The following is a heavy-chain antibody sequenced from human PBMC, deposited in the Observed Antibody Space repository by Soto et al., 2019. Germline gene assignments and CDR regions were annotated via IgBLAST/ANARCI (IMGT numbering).Heavy chain of an antibody. CDR3: ARSYGSGNYYGVPSNWFDP. CDR1: GGSIRSGTYY. D-gene: IGHD3-10*01. V-gene: IGHV4-31*03. Sequence: QVHLQVLGSGLVRPSQTLSLTCTVSGGSIRSGTYYWNWIRLHPGKGLEWIRYIYHSGSTYYNPSLESRVTISLDSSKNHFSLKLSSVTAADTAVYFCARSYGSGNYYGVPSNWFDPWGQGILVTVSS. J-gene: IGHJ5*02. CDR2: IYHSGST.